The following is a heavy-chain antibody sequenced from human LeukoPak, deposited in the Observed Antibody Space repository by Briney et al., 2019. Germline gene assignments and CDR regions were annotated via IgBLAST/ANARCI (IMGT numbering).Heavy chain of an antibody. CDR2: IYYSGST. V-gene: IGHV4-39*01. Sequence: SETLSLTCTVSGGSISSSSYYWGWIRQPPGKGLEWIGSIYYSGSTYYNPSLKSRVTISVDTSKYQFSLKLSSVTAADTAVYYCARLGRDRSGYDANLDYWGQGTLVTVSS. J-gene: IGHJ4*02. D-gene: IGHD5-12*01. CDR1: GGSISSSSYY. CDR3: ARLGRDRSGYDANLDY.